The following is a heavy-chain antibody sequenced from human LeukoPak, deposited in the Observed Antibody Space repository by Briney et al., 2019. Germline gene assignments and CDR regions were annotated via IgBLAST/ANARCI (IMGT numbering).Heavy chain of an antibody. CDR3: ARGQWLPVFDF. J-gene: IGHJ4*02. CDR1: GGSISSYY. V-gene: IGHV4-59*01. Sequence: PSETLSLTCTVSGGSISSYYWSWIRQPPGKGLEWIGYIHYSGGITYYNPSLKSRVTISVDTSKNHFSLKLSSVTAADTAVYYCARGQWLPVFDFWGQGTLVTVSS. D-gene: IGHD3-22*01. CDR2: IHYSGGIT.